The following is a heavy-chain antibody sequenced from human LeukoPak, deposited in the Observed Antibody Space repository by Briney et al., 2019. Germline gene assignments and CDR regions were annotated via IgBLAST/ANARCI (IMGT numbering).Heavy chain of an antibody. J-gene: IGHJ6*02. CDR3: AKGSGRYYYYGMDV. V-gene: IGHV3-23*01. Sequence: GGSLRLSCAASGFTFSSYAMSWVRQAPGEGLEWVSAISGSGGSTYYADSVKGRFTISRDNSKNTLYLQMNSLRAEDTAVYYCAKGSGRYYYYGMDVWGQGTTVTVSS. D-gene: IGHD1-26*01. CDR1: GFTFSSYA. CDR2: ISGSGGST.